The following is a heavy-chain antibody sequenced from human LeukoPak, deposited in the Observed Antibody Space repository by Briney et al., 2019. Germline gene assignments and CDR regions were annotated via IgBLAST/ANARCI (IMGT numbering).Heavy chain of an antibody. CDR2: INHSGST. CDR3: ARGDILTGYYTRGDYDY. V-gene: IGHV4-34*01. J-gene: IGHJ4*02. Sequence: SETLSLTCAVYGGSFSGCYWCWIRQPPGKGLEWIGEINHSGSTNYNPSLKSRVTISVDTSKNQFSLKLSSVTAADTAVYYCARGDILTGYYTRGDYDYWGQGTLVTVSS. CDR1: GGSFSGCY. D-gene: IGHD3-9*01.